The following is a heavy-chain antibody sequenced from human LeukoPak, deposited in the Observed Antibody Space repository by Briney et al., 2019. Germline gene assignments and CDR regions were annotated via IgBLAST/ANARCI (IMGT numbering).Heavy chain of an antibody. D-gene: IGHD3-9*01. CDR1: GFTFRNYA. CDR2: VSGSDDST. V-gene: IGHV3-23*01. CDR3: AKWGDYDILTGYYDSDY. Sequence: GGSLRLSCAASGFTFRNYAMSWVRQAPGKGLEWVSAVSGSDDSTYYADSVKGRFTISRDNSKNTLYLQMNSLRAEDTAVYYCAKWGDYDILTGYYDSDYWGQGTLVTVSS. J-gene: IGHJ4*02.